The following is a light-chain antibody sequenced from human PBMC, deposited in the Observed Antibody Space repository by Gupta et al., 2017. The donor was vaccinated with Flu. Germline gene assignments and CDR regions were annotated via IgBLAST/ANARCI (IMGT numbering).Light chain of an antibody. CDR3: CSYAGSSTWV. J-gene: IGLJ3*02. Sequence: SITISCTGTSSDVGSDNLVSWYQQHPGKAPKLMIYEGSKRPSGGSNRFSGSKSGNTASLTISGLQAEDEADYYCCSYAGSSTWVFGGGTKLTVL. CDR2: EGS. V-gene: IGLV2-23*01. CDR1: SSDVGSDNL.